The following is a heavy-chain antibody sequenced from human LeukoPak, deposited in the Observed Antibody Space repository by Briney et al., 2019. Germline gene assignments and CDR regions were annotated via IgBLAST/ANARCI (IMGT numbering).Heavy chain of an antibody. CDR3: ARKAPRLADYYDSTPDFDY. Sequence: GGSLRLSCAASGFTFSSYAMSWVRQAPGKGLEWVPAISGSGGSTYYADSVKGRFTISRDNSKNTLYLQMNSLRAEDTAVYYCARKAPRLADYYDSTPDFDYWGQGTLVTVSS. CDR1: GFTFSSYA. CDR2: ISGSGGST. J-gene: IGHJ4*02. V-gene: IGHV3-23*01. D-gene: IGHD3-22*01.